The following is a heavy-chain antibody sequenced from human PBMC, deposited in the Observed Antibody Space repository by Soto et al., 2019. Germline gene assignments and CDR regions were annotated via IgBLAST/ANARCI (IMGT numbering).Heavy chain of an antibody. J-gene: IGHJ4*02. CDR2: ISYSGST. CDR3: ASDALSRDSI. D-gene: IGHD3-22*01. CDR1: GGSISSGGYY. Sequence: QVQLQESGPGLVKPSQTLSLTCTVSGGSISSGGYYWSWIRQHPGKGLEWIGYISYSGSTYYNPSRETRCTLPVDPSKNQSSLKLSSVTAADTAVYYCASDALSRDSIWGQGTLVTVSS. V-gene: IGHV4-31*03.